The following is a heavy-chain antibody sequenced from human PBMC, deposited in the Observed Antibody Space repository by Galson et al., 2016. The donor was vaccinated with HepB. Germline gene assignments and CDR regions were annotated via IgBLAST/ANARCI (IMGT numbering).Heavy chain of an antibody. D-gene: IGHD5-24*01. CDR3: TRIEEAREGIKGTFNV. CDR2: IRSNIESCAT. V-gene: IGHV3-73*01. J-gene: IGHJ3*01. Sequence: SLRLSCAASGFVFSGSAIHWVRQASGRGLEWVGRIRSNIESCATGYIESVKGRFTISRDDSKDTAYLQMNSLKIDDTAVYYCTRIEEAREGIKGTFNVWGQGTMVTVSS. CDR1: GFVFSGSA.